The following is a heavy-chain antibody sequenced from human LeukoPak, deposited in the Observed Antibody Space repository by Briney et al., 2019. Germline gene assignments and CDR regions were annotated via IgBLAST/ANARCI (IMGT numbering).Heavy chain of an antibody. CDR3: ARAVPGDYDSSGYSNYFDY. CDR1: GGTFSSYA. J-gene: IGHJ4*02. CDR2: IIPIFGTA. D-gene: IGHD3-22*01. V-gene: IGHV1-69*06. Sequence: SVKVSCKASGGTFSSYAISWVRQAPGQGLEWMGGIIPIFGTANYAQKFQGRVTITADKSTSTAYMELSSLRSEDTAVYYCARAVPGDYDSSGYSNYFDYWGQGTLVTVSS.